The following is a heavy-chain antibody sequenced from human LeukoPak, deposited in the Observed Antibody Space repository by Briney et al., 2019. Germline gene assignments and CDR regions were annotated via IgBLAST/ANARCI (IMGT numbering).Heavy chain of an antibody. D-gene: IGHD6-19*01. CDR2: IYTSGST. Sequence: ASETLSLTCTVSGGSISSGSYYWSWIRQPAGKGLEWIGRIYTSGSTNYNPSLKSRVTISVDTSKNQFSLKLSSVTAADTAIYYCARLRSGGQVAGVYFDSWGQGTLVTVSS. CDR1: GGSISSGSYY. V-gene: IGHV4-61*02. CDR3: ARLRSGGQVAGVYFDS. J-gene: IGHJ4*02.